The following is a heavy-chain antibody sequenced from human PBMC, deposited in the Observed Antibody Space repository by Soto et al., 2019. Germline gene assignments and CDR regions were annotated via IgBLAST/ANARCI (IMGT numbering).Heavy chain of an antibody. Sequence: ASVKVSCKASGYTFTSYAMHWVRQAPGQRLEWMGWINAGNGNTKYSQKLQGRVTMTTDTSTSTAYMELRSLRSDDTAVYYCARAVDYYDSSGYYTHEYFQHWGQGTLVTVSS. CDR2: INAGNGNT. CDR3: ARAVDYYDSSGYYTHEYFQH. J-gene: IGHJ1*01. V-gene: IGHV1-3*01. CDR1: GYTFTSYA. D-gene: IGHD3-22*01.